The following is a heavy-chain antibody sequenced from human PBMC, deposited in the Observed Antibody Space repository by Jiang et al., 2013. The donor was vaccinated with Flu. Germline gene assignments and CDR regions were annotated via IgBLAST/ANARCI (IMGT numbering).Heavy chain of an antibody. CDR3: ARVSGDDDSSGYYYYYYYMDV. Sequence: SSVKVSCKASGGTFSSYAISWVRQAPGQGLEWMGGIIPIFGTANYAQKFQGRVTITADESTSTAYMELSSLRSEDTAVYYCARVSGDDDSSGYYYYYYYMDVWGKGTAVTVSS. D-gene: IGHD3-22*01. CDR1: GGTFSSYA. J-gene: IGHJ6*03. V-gene: IGHV1-69*01. CDR2: IIPIFGTA.